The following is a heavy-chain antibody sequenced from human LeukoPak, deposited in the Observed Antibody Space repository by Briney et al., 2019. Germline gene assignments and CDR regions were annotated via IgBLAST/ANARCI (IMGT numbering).Heavy chain of an antibody. J-gene: IGHJ4*02. D-gene: IGHD4-11*01. CDR1: GYTFTGYY. V-gene: IGHV1-2*02. CDR3: ARDHGKEGHYSNYHFDY. CDR2: INPNSGGT. Sequence: ASVKVSCKASGYTFTGYYMHWVRQAPGQGLEWMGWINPNSGGTNYAQKFQGRVTMTRDTSISTAYMELSRLRSEDTAVYYCARDHGKEGHYSNYHFDYWGQGTLVTVSS.